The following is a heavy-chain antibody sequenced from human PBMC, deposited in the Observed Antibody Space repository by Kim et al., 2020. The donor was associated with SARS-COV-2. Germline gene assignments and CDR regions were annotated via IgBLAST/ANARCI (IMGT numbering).Heavy chain of an antibody. J-gene: IGHJ4*02. D-gene: IGHD3-22*01. V-gene: IGHV3-23*01. CDR1: GFTFSGYA. Sequence: GGSLRLSCAASGFTFSGYAINWVRQAPGKGLEWVSAISGSGDSTYYADSVKGRFTISRDNSKTMLCLQMNSLRAEDTAIYYCAKGPGSSGSPYYFDYWGQGTLVTVSS. CDR3: AKGPGSSGSPYYFDY. CDR2: ISGSGDST.